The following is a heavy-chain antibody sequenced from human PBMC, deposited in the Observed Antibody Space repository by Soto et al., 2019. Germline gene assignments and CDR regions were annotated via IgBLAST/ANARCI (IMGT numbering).Heavy chain of an antibody. CDR1: GFTFSDYY. D-gene: IGHD3-3*01. J-gene: IGHJ6*03. CDR3: ARARTRFLEWLHTPYYMDV. Sequence: PGGSLRLSCAASGFTFSDYYMSWIRQAPGKGLEWVSYISSSGSTIYYADSVKGRFTISRDNAKNSLYLQMNSLGAEDTAVYYCARARTRFLEWLHTPYYMDVWGKGITVTVSS. CDR2: ISSSGSTI. V-gene: IGHV3-11*01.